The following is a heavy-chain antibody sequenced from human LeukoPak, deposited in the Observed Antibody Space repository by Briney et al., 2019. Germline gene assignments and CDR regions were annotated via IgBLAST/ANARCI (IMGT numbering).Heavy chain of an antibody. Sequence: GGSLRLSCAVSGINLSNYGMSWVRQAPGKGLEWVAGISDSGGRTKYADSVKGRFTISRDNSKNTLYLQMNSLRAEDTAVYFCAKRGVVIRVILVGFHKEAYYFDSWGQGALVTVSS. J-gene: IGHJ4*02. V-gene: IGHV3-23*01. CDR2: ISDSGGRT. CDR3: AKRGVVIRVILVGFHKEAYYFDS. CDR1: GINLSNYG. D-gene: IGHD3-22*01.